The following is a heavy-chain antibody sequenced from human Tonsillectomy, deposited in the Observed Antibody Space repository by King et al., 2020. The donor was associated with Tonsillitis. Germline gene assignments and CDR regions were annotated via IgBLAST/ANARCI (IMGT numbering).Heavy chain of an antibody. D-gene: IGHD3-22*01. J-gene: IGHJ5*02. CDR1: GYTFSNYG. CDR3: ARDSTLLAYFYDSSGSFEFVP. Sequence: QLVQSGPEVKKPGASVKVSCKASGYTFSNYGISWVRQAPGQGLEWMGWISAFNGNTNYAQKLQGRVTMTTDTSTNTAYMELRSLRSDDTAVYFCARDSTLLAYFYDSSGSFEFVPRGQGTLGTVSS. V-gene: IGHV1-18*01. CDR2: ISAFNGNT.